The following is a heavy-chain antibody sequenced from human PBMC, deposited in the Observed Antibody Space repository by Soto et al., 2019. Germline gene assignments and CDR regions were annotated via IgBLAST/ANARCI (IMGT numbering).Heavy chain of an antibody. D-gene: IGHD3-10*01. CDR1: GFTFSSYV. J-gene: IGHJ4*02. V-gene: IGHV3-30-3*01. CDR2: ISRDGSNE. CDR3: ARDDEGGSDCDLGY. Sequence: QVQLVESGGGVVQPGRSLRLSCAASGFTFSSYVIHWVCQTPDKRLEWVAFISRDGSNEYYADSVKGRFTISRDNSKNTLYLEMNSLRTDDTAVYYCARDDEGGSDCDLGYWGQGTLVTVSS.